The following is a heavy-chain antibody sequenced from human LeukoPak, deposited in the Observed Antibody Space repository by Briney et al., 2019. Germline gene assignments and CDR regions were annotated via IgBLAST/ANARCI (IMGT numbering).Heavy chain of an antibody. J-gene: IGHJ4*02. Sequence: SVKVSCKASGGTFSSYAISWVRQAPGQGLEWMGGIIPIFGTANYAQKFQGRVTITTDESTSTAYMELSSLRSEDTAVYYCARGHPYDFWSGYWPPLDYWGQGTLVTVSS. CDR3: ARGHPYDFWSGYWPPLDY. CDR1: GGTFSSYA. V-gene: IGHV1-69*05. CDR2: IIPIFGTA. D-gene: IGHD3-3*01.